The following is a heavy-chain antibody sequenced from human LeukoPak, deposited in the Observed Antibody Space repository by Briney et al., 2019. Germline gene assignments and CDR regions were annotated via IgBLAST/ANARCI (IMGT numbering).Heavy chain of an antibody. J-gene: IGHJ1*01. CDR1: GDSLSINSAA. D-gene: IGHD5-18*01. CDR3: ASSLDTALIY. Sequence: SQTLSLTCAISGDSLSINSAAWNWIRQSPSRGLEWLGSTYYKSKWSNDYAVSVNSRITINPDTSKNQLSLQLNSVTPEDTAVYYCASSLDTALIYWGQGTLITVSS. V-gene: IGHV6-1*01. CDR2: TYYKSKWSN.